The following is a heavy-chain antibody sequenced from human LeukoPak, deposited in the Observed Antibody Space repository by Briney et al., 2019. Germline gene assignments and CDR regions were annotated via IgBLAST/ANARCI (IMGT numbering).Heavy chain of an antibody. CDR1: GFTFSSYS. V-gene: IGHV3-21*01. CDR2: ISSSSSYI. CDR3: ARVGTMVRGVIRGFDY. J-gene: IGHJ4*02. Sequence: GGSPRLSCAASGFTFSSYSMNWVRQAPGKGLKWVSSISSSSSYIYYADSVKGRFTISRDNAKNSLYLQMNSLRAEDTAVYYCARVGTMVRGVIRGFDYWGQGTLVTVSS. D-gene: IGHD3-10*01.